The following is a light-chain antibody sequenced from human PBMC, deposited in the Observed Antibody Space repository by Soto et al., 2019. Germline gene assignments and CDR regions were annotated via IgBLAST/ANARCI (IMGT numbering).Light chain of an antibody. CDR3: HQYNDWPSIT. CDR1: QSVASH. J-gene: IGKJ5*01. CDR2: GAS. V-gene: IGKV3-15*01. Sequence: EIVMTQSPATLSVSPGDRATLSCRASQSVASHLAWYQQKPGQAPRLLIFGASVRATGIPARFSGSGSGTEFVLTIDSLQSEDFAVYYCHQYNDWPSITFGQGTRLEI.